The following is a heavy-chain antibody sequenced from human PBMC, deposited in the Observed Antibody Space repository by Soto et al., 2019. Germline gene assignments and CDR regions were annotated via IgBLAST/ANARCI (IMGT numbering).Heavy chain of an antibody. CDR2: ISYDGSNK. CDR3: ARSGSYFYYYYYGMDV. CDR1: GFTFSSYA. D-gene: IGHD1-26*01. V-gene: IGHV3-30-3*01. J-gene: IGHJ6*02. Sequence: SLRLSCAASGFTFSSYAMHWVRQAPGKGLEWVAVISYDGSNKYYADSVKGRFTISRDNSKNTLYLQMNSLRAEDTAVYYCARSGSYFYYYYYGMDVWGQGTTVTV.